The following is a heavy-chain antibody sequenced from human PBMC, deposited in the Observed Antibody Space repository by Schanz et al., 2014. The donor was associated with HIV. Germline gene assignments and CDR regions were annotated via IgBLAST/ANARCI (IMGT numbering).Heavy chain of an antibody. D-gene: IGHD3-22*01. CDR3: ARDVSYDSSGYYSDYYYGMDV. Sequence: QVPLVESGGGVVQPGRSLRLSCAASGFTFSSYAMHWVRQAPGKGLEGGAVISYDGSNKYYADSVKGRFTISRDNSKNTLYLQMNSLRAEDTAVYYCARDVSYDSSGYYSDYYYGMDVWGQGTTVTVSS. CDR1: GFTFSSYA. V-gene: IGHV3-30-3*01. CDR2: ISYDGSNK. J-gene: IGHJ6*02.